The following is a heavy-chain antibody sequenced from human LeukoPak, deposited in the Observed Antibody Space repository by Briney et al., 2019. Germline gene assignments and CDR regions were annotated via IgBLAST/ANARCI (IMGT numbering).Heavy chain of an antibody. Sequence: PGGSLRLSCAASGFTFSNYGMHWVRQAPGKGLEWVAVIWYDGSNKYYADSVKGRFTISRDNSKNTLYLQMNSLRAEDTAVYYCARGGITIFGVVTGGDYYYYGMDVWGQGTTVTVSS. V-gene: IGHV3-33*01. CDR3: ARGGITIFGVVTGGDYYYYGMDV. J-gene: IGHJ6*02. CDR1: GFTFSNYG. D-gene: IGHD3-3*01. CDR2: IWYDGSNK.